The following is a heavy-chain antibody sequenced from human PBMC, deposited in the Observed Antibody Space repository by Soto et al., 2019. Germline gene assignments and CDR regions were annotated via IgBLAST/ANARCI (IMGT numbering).Heavy chain of an antibody. D-gene: IGHD6-6*01. V-gene: IGHV4-31*03. CDR1: GGSISSDANF. Sequence: TLSLTCTVSGGSISSDANFWSWIRQLPGRGLEWIGYISYTGRTYYTPSLNSRLTISLDTSKNLFSLRLSAVTAADTAVCFCARGSFSSSSSWFDPWGQGTLVTVSS. CDR2: ISYTGRT. CDR3: ARGSFSSSSSWFDP. J-gene: IGHJ5*02.